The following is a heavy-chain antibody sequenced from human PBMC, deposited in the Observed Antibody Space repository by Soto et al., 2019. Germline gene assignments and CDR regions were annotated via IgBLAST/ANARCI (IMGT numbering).Heavy chain of an antibody. CDR3: ARHPERIAEIGWFDP. CDR2: ISSSSSTI. CDR1: GFTFSDYY. J-gene: IGHJ5*02. Sequence: TGGSLRLSCAASGFTFSDYYMSWIRQAPGKGLEWVSYISSSSSTIYYADSVKGRFTISRDNAKNSLYLQMNSLRAADTAVYYCARHPERIAEIGWFDPWGQGTLVTVSS. V-gene: IGHV3-11*04. D-gene: IGHD6-13*01.